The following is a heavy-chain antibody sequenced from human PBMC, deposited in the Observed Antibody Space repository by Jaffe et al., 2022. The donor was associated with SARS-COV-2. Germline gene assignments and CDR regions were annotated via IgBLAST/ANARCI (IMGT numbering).Heavy chain of an antibody. CDR2: IYSDGST. V-gene: IGHV3-53*01. D-gene: IGHD2-21*02. CDR3: ARGGGAYCGEDCYRTLDY. Sequence: EVQLVESGGGLIQPGGSLRLSCAGSGITVSSDYMSWVRQAPGKGLEWVSVIYSDGSTYYANSVKGRFTISRDNSKNTLYLQMSSLRAEDTAVYYCARGGGAYCGEDCYRTLDYWGQGTLVTVSS. CDR1: GITVSSDY. J-gene: IGHJ4*02.